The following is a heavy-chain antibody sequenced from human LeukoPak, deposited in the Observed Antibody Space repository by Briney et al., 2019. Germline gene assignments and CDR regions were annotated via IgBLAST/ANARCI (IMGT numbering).Heavy chain of an antibody. CDR2: IKHRFAGGTA. D-gene: IGHD3-22*01. CDR3: VTDHNDSSGNYYLGWTG. Sequence: GGSLRLSCAASGLTFSNAGEEWVRPTTGKGLEWVAHIKHRFAGGTASYAVAVKARIPISRDDSKNTQSLQIDSPRTEDTGLYYCVTDHNDSSGNYYLGWTGGGRGTMVTVPS. CDR1: GLTFSNAG. V-gene: IGHV3-15*01. J-gene: IGHJ3*01.